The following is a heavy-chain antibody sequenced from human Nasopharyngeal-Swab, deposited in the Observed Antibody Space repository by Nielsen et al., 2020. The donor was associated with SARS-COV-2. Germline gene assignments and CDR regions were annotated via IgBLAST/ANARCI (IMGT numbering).Heavy chain of an antibody. Sequence: GESLKISCAASGFTFSSYWMSWVRQAPGKGLEWVANIKQDGSEKYYVDSVKGRFTISRDNAKNSLYLQMNSLRAEDTAVYYCARDHAGDYFDYWGQGTLVTVSS. CDR3: ARDHAGDYFDY. CDR2: IKQDGSEK. D-gene: IGHD2-2*01. V-gene: IGHV3-7*01. CDR1: GFTFSSYW. J-gene: IGHJ4*02.